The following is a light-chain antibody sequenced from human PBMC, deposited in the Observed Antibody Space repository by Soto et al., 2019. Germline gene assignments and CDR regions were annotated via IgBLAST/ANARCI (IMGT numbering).Light chain of an antibody. CDR3: QHYINYSYT. CDR1: QSIGGW. J-gene: IGKJ2*01. CDR2: GAS. Sequence: DIQMTQSPSTLSASVGDRVTITCRASQSIGGWLAWYQQKPGKAPKLLIFGASILESGVPSRFSGSGSGTEFTLTISSLQPDDFAISYCQHYINYSYTFGQGTKLEIK. V-gene: IGKV1-5*01.